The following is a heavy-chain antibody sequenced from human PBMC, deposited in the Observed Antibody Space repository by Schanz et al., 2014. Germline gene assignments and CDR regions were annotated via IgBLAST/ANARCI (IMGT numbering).Heavy chain of an antibody. Sequence: EVQLVESGGGLVQPGGSLRLSCATSRLTFGNYWMSWVRQAPGKGLEWVANIKQDESERSYVDSVKGRFTISRDNSKNTLYLQMNSLRAEDTAVYYCAKGSMAARPLLPTDYYFYGTDIWGQGTTVTVSS. CDR1: RLTFGNYW. CDR2: IKQDESER. V-gene: IGHV3-7*01. J-gene: IGHJ6*02. CDR3: AKGSMAARPLLPTDYYFYGTDI. D-gene: IGHD6-6*01.